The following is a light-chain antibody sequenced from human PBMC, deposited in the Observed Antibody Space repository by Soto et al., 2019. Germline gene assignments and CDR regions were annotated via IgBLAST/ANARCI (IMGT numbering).Light chain of an antibody. J-gene: IGKJ5*01. CDR2: GAF. V-gene: IGKV3-11*01. CDR1: QSVSGSNY. Sequence: EIVLTQSPVTLSFPPGERATLSCSASQSVSGSNYLAWYLQKPGQAPRLLIYGAFSRATGIPARFSGSGSGTDFTLTIRSLEPEDFAVYYCQQSSNWPPINCGQGTRRVI. CDR3: QQSSNWPPIN.